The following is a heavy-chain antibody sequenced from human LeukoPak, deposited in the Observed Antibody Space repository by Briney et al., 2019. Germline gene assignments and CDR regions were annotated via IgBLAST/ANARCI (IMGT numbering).Heavy chain of an antibody. Sequence: GGSLTLSCAASGFTLSGSAVQWVRQAPGKGLEWVGRIRTKASNYATAYGAAVQGRFLISREDSKNMAFLQMNGLKTEDTAVYYCVRRFSGSYYYGHWGQGTLVTVSS. V-gene: IGHV3-73*01. CDR2: IRTKASNYAT. J-gene: IGHJ4*02. D-gene: IGHD1-26*01. CDR3: VRRFSGSYYYGH. CDR1: GFTLSGSA.